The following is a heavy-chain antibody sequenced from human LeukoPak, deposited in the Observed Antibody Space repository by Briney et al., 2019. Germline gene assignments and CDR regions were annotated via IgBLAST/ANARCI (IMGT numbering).Heavy chain of an antibody. CDR3: ARADRLGAALLSSFDY. Sequence: GGSLRLSCAASVFTFSSYSMNWVRQAPGKGLEWVSSISSSSSYIYYADPVKRRFNISRDNAKNSLYLQMNSLRAEDTAVYYCARADRLGAALLSSFDYWGQGTLVTVSS. D-gene: IGHD3-16*01. J-gene: IGHJ4*02. V-gene: IGHV3-21*01. CDR1: VFTFSSYS. CDR2: ISSSSSYI.